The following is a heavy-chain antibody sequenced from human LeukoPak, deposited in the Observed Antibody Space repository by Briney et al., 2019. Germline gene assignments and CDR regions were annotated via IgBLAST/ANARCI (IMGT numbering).Heavy chain of an antibody. CDR3: AKGGVLGIAAADLDY. CDR2: IRYDGSNT. V-gene: IGHV3-30*02. Sequence: GGSLRLSCTASGFTFDSYWMTWVRQAPGKGLEWLAFIRYDGSNTYYADSVKGRFTVSRDDSKNTLYLQMNSLRAEDTAVYYCAKGGVLGIAAADLDYWGQGTLVTVSS. CDR1: GFTFDSYW. J-gene: IGHJ4*02. D-gene: IGHD6-13*01.